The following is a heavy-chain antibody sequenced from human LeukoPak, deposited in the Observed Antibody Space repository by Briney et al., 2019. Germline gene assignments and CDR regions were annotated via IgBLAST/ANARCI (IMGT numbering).Heavy chain of an antibody. V-gene: IGHV4-39*07. CDR2: IYYSGST. CDR3: ARSYDFWSGYYYNAFDI. D-gene: IGHD3-3*01. Sequence: SETLSLTCTVSGSSISSSSYYWGWIRQPPGKGLEWIGSIYYSGSTYYNPSLKSRVTISVDTSKNQFSLKLSSVTAADTAVYYCARSYDFWSGYYYNAFDIWGHGTMVTVSS. J-gene: IGHJ3*02. CDR1: GSSISSSSYY.